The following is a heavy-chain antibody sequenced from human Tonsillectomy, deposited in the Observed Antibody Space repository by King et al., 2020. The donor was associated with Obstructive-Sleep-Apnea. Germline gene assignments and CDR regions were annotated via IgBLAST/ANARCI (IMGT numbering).Heavy chain of an antibody. CDR1: GYSFTSHG. D-gene: IGHD2-21*02. J-gene: IGHJ4*02. V-gene: IGHV1-18*04. CDR3: ARDQGGDDFPSYFDY. Sequence: QLVQSGGEVKKPGASVKVSCKAFGYSFTSHGINWVRQAPGQGLEWMGWISGYNGNRKDAQKFQGRVIMTTDPSTSTAYMELKSLRSDDTAVYYCARDQGGDDFPSYFDYWGQGTLVTVSS. CDR2: ISGYNGNR.